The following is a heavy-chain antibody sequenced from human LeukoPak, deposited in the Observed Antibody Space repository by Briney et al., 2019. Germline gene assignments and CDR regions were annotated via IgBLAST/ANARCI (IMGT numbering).Heavy chain of an antibody. J-gene: IGHJ4*02. CDR3: ASQGWGSGSYRIDY. Sequence: ASVKVSCKASGYTFTGYYMHWVRQAPGQGLDWMGRINPNSGGTNYAQKFQGRVTMTRDTSISTAYMELSRLRSDDTAVYYCASQGWGSGSYRIDYWGQGTLVTVSS. CDR1: GYTFTGYY. V-gene: IGHV1-2*06. D-gene: IGHD1-26*01. CDR2: INPNSGGT.